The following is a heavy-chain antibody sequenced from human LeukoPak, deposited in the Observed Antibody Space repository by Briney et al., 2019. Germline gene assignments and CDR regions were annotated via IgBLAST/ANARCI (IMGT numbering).Heavy chain of an antibody. V-gene: IGHV4-59*02. J-gene: IGHJ6*03. D-gene: IGHD2-15*01. CDR2: IYHTGST. CDR3: ARTTEGYCRGSTCYYYYYYMNV. CDR1: GGSVSDYY. Sequence: SETLSLTCTISGGSVSDYYWSWIRQSPGKGLEWIGYIYHTGSTSYSPSLKSRVTISVDTSKNQFSLKLSSVAAADTAVYYCARTTEGYCRGSTCYYYYYYMNVWGKGTTVTVSS.